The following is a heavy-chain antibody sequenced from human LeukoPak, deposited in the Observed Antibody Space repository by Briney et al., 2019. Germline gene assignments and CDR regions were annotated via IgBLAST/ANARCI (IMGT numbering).Heavy chain of an antibody. Sequence: GASVKVSCKASGGTFSSYAISWVRQAPGQGLEWMGGITPIFGTANYAQKFQGRVTITADKSTSTAYMELSSLRSEDTAVYYCARVYGSGSYYDYWGQGTLVTVSS. D-gene: IGHD3-10*01. CDR1: GGTFSSYA. CDR3: ARVYGSGSYYDY. J-gene: IGHJ4*02. CDR2: ITPIFGTA. V-gene: IGHV1-69*06.